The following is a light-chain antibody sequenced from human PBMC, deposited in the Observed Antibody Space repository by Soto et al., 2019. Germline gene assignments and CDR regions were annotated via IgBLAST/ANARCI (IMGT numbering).Light chain of an antibody. Sequence: EIVLTQSPGTLSLSLGERATLSCRASQSVSSRHLAWYQQKPGQAPRLLIYGTSNRATGIPDRFSGSGSGPDFSLIISRLEPEDFAVYYCQYYGSSPRTFGQGTKVDIK. CDR2: GTS. V-gene: IGKV3-20*01. CDR3: QYYGSSPRT. J-gene: IGKJ1*01. CDR1: QSVSSRH.